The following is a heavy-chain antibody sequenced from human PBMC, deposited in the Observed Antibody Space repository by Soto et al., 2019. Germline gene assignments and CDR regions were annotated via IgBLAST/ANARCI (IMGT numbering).Heavy chain of an antibody. CDR1: GFTFSSYS. V-gene: IGHV3-21*01. CDR2: ISSSSSYI. D-gene: IGHD3-22*01. J-gene: IGHJ6*02. Sequence: GGSLRLSCAASGFTFSSYSMNWVRQAPGKGLEWVSSISSSSSYIYYADSVKGRFTISRDNAKNSLYLQMNSLRAEDTAVYYCARDLNYYDSSGYKYYYGMDVWGQGTTVTVSS. CDR3: ARDLNYYDSSGYKYYYGMDV.